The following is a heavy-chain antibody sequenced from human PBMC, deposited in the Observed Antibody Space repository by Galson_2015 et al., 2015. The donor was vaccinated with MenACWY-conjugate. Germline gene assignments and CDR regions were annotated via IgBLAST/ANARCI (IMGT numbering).Heavy chain of an antibody. J-gene: IGHJ4*02. CDR2: ISTYGGST. CDR3: ARKDGATYGYNDY. V-gene: IGHV3-64*02. Sequence: SGFIFTDYDMHWVRQAPGKGLEYVSAISTYGGSTYYADSVKGRFTISRDNSKNMLFLQMGSLRVEDTAVYYCARKDGATYGYNDYWGQGTLVIVSS. D-gene: IGHD5-18*01. CDR1: GFIFTDYD.